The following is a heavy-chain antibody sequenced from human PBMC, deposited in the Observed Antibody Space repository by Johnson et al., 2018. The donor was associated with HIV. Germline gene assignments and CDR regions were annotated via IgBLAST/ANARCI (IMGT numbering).Heavy chain of an antibody. V-gene: IGHV3-30*02. CDR1: GFTFSTYG. J-gene: IGHJ3*02. CDR3: TNPDTAMATGAFDI. Sequence: QVQLVESGGGVVQPGGSLRLSCAASGFTFSTYGMHWVRQAPGKGLEWVAFIRYDGSNKYYPDSVKGRFTISRDNSKNTLYLQMNSLKTEDTAVYYCTNPDTAMATGAFDIWGQGTMVTVSS. CDR2: IRYDGSNK. D-gene: IGHD5-18*01.